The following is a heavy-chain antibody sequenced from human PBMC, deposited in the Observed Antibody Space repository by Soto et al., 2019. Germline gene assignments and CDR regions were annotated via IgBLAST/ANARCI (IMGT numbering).Heavy chain of an antibody. V-gene: IGHV3-21*01. CDR1: GFTFSSYS. J-gene: IGHJ6*02. CDR2: ISSSSSYI. Sequence: EVQLVESGGGLVKPGGSLRLSCAASGFTFSSYSMNWVRQAPGKGLEWVSSISSSSSYIYYADSVKGRFTISRDNAKNSLYLQMNSLRAEDTAVYYCARLALYAYYYYGMDVWGQGTTVTVSS. CDR3: ARLALYAYYYYGMDV. D-gene: IGHD3-16*01.